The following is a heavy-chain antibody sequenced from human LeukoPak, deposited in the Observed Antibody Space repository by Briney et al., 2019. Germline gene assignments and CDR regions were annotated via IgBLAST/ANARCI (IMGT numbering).Heavy chain of an antibody. J-gene: IGHJ4*02. Sequence: SVKVSCKASGGTFSSNAISWVRQAPGQGLEWMGGIIPIFGTANYAQKFQGRVTITADESTSTAYMELSSLRSEDTAVYYCAREVTVVTPYYFDYWGQRTLVTVSS. CDR2: IIPIFGTA. V-gene: IGHV1-69*13. CDR3: AREVTVVTPYYFDY. CDR1: GGTFSSNA. D-gene: IGHD4-23*01.